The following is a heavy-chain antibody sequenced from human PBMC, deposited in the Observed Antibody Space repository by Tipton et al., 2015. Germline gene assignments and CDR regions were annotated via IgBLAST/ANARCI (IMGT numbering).Heavy chain of an antibody. J-gene: IGHJ4*02. CDR2: IYYSGST. V-gene: IGHV4-59*01. CDR3: ARVSYSYDSSILDY. Sequence: TLSLTCTVSGGSISSCYWSWIRQPPGKGLEWIGYIYYSGSTNYNPSLKSRVTISVDTSKNQFSLILSSVTAADTAVYYCARVSYSYDSSILDYWGQGTLVTVSS. D-gene: IGHD3-22*01. CDR1: GGSISSCY.